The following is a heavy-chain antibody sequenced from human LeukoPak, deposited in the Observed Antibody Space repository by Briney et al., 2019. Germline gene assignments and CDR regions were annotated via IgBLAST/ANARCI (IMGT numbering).Heavy chain of an antibody. Sequence: GGSLRLSCVASGFTFSSYALSWVRQAPGKGLGWVSGISGSGGSTDYADSVKGRFTISRDNSKNTLYLQMNSLRAEDTAVYYCAKGLQLLSFDYWGQGTLVTVSS. CDR1: GFTFSSYA. V-gene: IGHV3-23*01. CDR2: ISGSGGST. D-gene: IGHD4-11*01. CDR3: AKGLQLLSFDY. J-gene: IGHJ4*02.